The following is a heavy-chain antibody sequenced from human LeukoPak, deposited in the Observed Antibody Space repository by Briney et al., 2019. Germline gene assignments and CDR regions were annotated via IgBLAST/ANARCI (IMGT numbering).Heavy chain of an antibody. Sequence: GGSLRLSCAAPGFTFSNYWMHWVRQAPGKGLVWVSRINHDGSDIIYADSVKGRFTFSRDNAKNTLYLQMNSLRAEDTAVYYCSRGGFNHGFDVWGQGTTVTVSS. CDR3: SRGGFNHGFDV. V-gene: IGHV3-74*01. CDR1: GFTFSNYW. D-gene: IGHD1-26*01. J-gene: IGHJ3*01. CDR2: INHDGSDI.